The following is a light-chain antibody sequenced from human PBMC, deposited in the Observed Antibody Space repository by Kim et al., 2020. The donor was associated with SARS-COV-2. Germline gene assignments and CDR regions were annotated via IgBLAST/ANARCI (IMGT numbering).Light chain of an antibody. V-gene: IGKV3-11*01. CDR1: QGVSSY. Sequence: FSTGAPPTLSCRASQGVSSYFAWYQQKPGQAPRLLLSDASNRATGIPARFSGSGSGTDFPLTISSLEPEAFAVYYCQQRSNWPPYTFGQGTKLEI. J-gene: IGKJ2*01. CDR3: QQRSNWPPYT. CDR2: DAS.